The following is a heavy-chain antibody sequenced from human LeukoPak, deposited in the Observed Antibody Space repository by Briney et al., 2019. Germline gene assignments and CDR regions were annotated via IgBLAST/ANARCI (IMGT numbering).Heavy chain of an antibody. CDR2: MKEDGSVI. CDR1: GFTFTRQT. D-gene: IGHD2-15*01. CDR3: ARGGLRHFDP. V-gene: IGHV3-7*01. J-gene: IGHJ5*02. Sequence: PGGSLRLSCAASGFTFTRQTMSWVRQAPGKGLEWVASMKEDGSVIEYVDSVKGRFTISRDNAKNSLFLQMNSLRAEDTALYYRARGGLRHFDPWGQGTLVTVSS.